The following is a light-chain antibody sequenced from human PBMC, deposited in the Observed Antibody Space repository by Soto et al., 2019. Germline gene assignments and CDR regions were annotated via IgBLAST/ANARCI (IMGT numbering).Light chain of an antibody. CDR2: GAS. V-gene: IGKV3-20*01. CDR3: QQYGSSPIP. J-gene: IGKJ5*01. Sequence: FVVTQSQAALPLSPGARATLSCRASQSVSSSYLAWYQQKPGQAPRLLIYGASSRATGIPDRFSGSGSGTDFTLTISRLEPEDFTVYYCQQYGSSPIPFGQRTRL. CDR1: QSVSSSY.